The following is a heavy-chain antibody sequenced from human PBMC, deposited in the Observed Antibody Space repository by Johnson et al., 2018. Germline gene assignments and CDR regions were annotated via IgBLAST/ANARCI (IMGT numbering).Heavy chain of an antibody. J-gene: IGHJ6*02. CDR3: ATRGGGIAAGYYYYGMDV. D-gene: IGHD6-13*01. CDR1: GGTFSSYA. Sequence: QVQLVQSGAEVKKXGSSAKVSCKASGGTFSSYAISWVRQAPGQGLEWMGGIIPIFGTANYAQKFQGRVTINADESTSTDYMELSSRRSEDTAVYYWATRGGGIAAGYYYYGMDVWGQGTTVTVSS. CDR2: IIPIFGTA. V-gene: IGHV1-69*01.